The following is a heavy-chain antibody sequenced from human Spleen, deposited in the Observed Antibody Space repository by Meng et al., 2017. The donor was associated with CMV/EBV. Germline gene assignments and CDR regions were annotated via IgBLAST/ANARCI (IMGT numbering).Heavy chain of an antibody. CDR3: ARDLPRKYYDSRSYYINGMDV. V-gene: IGHV4-31*03. CDR1: GGSISSGDYY. Sequence: SETLSLTCTVSGGSISSGDYYWSWIRQPPGKGLEWIGYIYYSGSTYYNPSLKSRVTISVDTSKNQFSLKVSSVTAADTAVYYCARDLPRKYYDSRSYYINGMDVWGQGTTVTVSS. J-gene: IGHJ6*02. CDR2: IYYSGST. D-gene: IGHD3-22*01.